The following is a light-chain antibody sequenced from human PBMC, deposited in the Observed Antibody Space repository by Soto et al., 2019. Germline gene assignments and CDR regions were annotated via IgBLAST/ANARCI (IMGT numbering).Light chain of an antibody. J-gene: IGKJ5*01. CDR3: QQRSNLPPIT. Sequence: EIVLTQSPATLSLSPGERATLSCRASQSISSYLAWYQQKPGQAPRLLIYDASNRATGIPARFSGSGSGTDFTLTISSLEPEDCAVYYCQQRSNLPPITFGQGTRLEIK. V-gene: IGKV3-11*01. CDR2: DAS. CDR1: QSISSY.